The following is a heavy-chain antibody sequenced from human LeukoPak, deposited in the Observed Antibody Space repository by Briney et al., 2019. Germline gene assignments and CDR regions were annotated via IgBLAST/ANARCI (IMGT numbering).Heavy chain of an antibody. CDR1: GFTFSSFA. V-gene: IGHV3-23*01. CDR3: AKESPDFDY. J-gene: IGHJ4*02. Sequence: GGSLRLSCAASGFTFSSFAMSWVRQAPGKGLEWVSVISGSGDSTYYADSVKGRFTISRDNSKNTLHLQMDSRRVEDTAVYYCAKESPDFDYWGQGTLVTVSS. CDR2: ISGSGDST.